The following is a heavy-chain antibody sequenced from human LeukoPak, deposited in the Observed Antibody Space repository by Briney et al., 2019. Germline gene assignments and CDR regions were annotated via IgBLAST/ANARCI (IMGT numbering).Heavy chain of an antibody. CDR3: ARDGDIVVVPAAPHGFDP. V-gene: IGHV1-18*04. CDR1: GYTFTSYG. CDR2: ISAYNGNT. Sequence: ASVKVSCKASGYTFTSYGISWVRQAPGQGLEWMGWISAYNGNTNYAQKLQGRVTMTTDTSTSTAYMELRSLRSDDTVVYYCARDGDIVVVPAAPHGFDPWGQGTLVTVSS. D-gene: IGHD2-2*01. J-gene: IGHJ5*02.